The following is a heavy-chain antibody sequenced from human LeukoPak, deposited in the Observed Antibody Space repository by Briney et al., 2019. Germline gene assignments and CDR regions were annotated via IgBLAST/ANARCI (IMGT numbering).Heavy chain of an antibody. CDR1: GFTFSSYA. CDR2: IFSNGGST. Sequence: PGGGLRLSCSASGFTFSSYAMHWVRGAPGEGVEYGSAIFSNGGSTYYADSEKGRFTISRDNYKNTLYLQMSSLRAEDTAVYYCVKDRVFGYGDFSGAFDIWGQGTMVTVSS. D-gene: IGHD4-17*01. V-gene: IGHV3-64D*06. J-gene: IGHJ3*02. CDR3: VKDRVFGYGDFSGAFDI.